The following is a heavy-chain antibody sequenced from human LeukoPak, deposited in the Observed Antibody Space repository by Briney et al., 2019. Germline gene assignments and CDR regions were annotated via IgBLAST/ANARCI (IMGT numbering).Heavy chain of an antibody. Sequence: GGSLRLSCAASGFTFSNAWMSWVRQAPGKGLEWVSAVSGSGGSAYYADSVKGRFTISRDNSKNTLYLQMNSLRAEDTAVYYCAKREGTVVVPAAAFDYWGQGTLVTVSS. CDR2: VSGSGGSA. J-gene: IGHJ4*02. V-gene: IGHV3-23*01. CDR1: GFTFSNAW. D-gene: IGHD2-2*01. CDR3: AKREGTVVVPAAAFDY.